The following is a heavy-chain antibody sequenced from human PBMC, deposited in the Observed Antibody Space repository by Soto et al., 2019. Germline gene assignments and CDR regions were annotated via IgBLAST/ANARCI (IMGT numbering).Heavy chain of an antibody. CDR3: AKQLHGSGWYPLDS. CDR1: G. D-gene: IGHD6-19*01. V-gene: IGHV3-30*18. J-gene: IGHJ4*02. Sequence: GMHCVRRTPGKGLEWLAVSSFDGTQQFYGDSVKGRFTVSRDNSNNTLYLEMNSLRTEDTAVYYCAKQLHGSGWYPLDSWGQGTPVTVSS. CDR2: SSFDGTQQ.